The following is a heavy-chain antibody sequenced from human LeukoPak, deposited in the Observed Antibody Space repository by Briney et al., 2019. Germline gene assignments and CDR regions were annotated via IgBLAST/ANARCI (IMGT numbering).Heavy chain of an antibody. V-gene: IGHV3-23*01. J-gene: IGHJ4*02. CDR1: GFTFSSYA. Sequence: PGGSLRLSCAASGFTFSSYAMSWVRQAPGKGLEWVSAISGSGGSTYYADSVKGRFTISRDNSKNTLYLQMNSLRDEDTAVYYCARPSSLDGSGRYYIDYWGQGALVTVSS. D-gene: IGHD3-10*01. CDR3: ARPSSLDGSGRYYIDY. CDR2: ISGSGGST.